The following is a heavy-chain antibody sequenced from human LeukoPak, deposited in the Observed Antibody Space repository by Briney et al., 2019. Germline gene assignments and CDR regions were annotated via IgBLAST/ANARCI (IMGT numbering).Heavy chain of an antibody. CDR3: ARGDDRRPMGFDP. CDR1: GFTLSSYG. J-gene: IGHJ5*02. V-gene: IGHV3-23*01. Sequence: PGGSLRLSCAASGFTLSSYGMSWVRQAPGKGLEWVSTVSGGGSTTYYADSVKGRLTISRDNAKSSLYLQMNSLRAEDTAVYYCARGDDRRPMGFDPWGQGTLVTVSS. D-gene: IGHD3-22*01. CDR2: VSGGGSTT.